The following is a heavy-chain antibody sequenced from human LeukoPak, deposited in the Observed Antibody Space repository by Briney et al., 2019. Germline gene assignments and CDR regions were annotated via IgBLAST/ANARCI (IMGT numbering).Heavy chain of an antibody. J-gene: IGHJ4*02. Sequence: PSETLSLTCTVSGGSISSGDYYWSWIRQPPGKGLEWIGYIYYSGSTSYNPSLKSRVTISVDTSKNQFSLKLSSVTAADTAVYYCARESITAANYFDYWGQGTLVTVSS. V-gene: IGHV4-30-4*01. CDR2: IYYSGST. D-gene: IGHD6-13*01. CDR3: ARESITAANYFDY. CDR1: GGSISSGDYY.